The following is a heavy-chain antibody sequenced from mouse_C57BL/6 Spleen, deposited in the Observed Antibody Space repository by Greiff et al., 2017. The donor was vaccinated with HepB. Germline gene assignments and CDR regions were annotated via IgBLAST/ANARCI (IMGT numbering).Heavy chain of an antibody. Sequence: QVQLQQSGAELVRPGASVKMSCKASGYTFTSYTMHWVKQTPRQGLEWIGAIYPGNGDTSYNQKFKGKATLTVDTSSSTAYMQLSSLTSEDSAVYFCSRERDDYGSSYPFAYWGQGTLVTVSA. CDR1: GYTFTSYT. J-gene: IGHJ3*01. CDR2: IYPGNGDT. V-gene: IGHV1-12*01. CDR3: SRERDDYGSSYPFAY. D-gene: IGHD1-1*01.